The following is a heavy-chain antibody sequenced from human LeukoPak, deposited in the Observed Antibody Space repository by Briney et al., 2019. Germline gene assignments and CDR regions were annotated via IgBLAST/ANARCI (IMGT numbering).Heavy chain of an antibody. D-gene: IGHD3-22*01. CDR1: GYTLTELS. CDR3: ARGYYYDSSSDY. V-gene: IGHV1-24*01. Sequence: ASVKVSCKVSGYTLTELSMHWVRQAPGKGLEWMGGFDPEDGETIYAQKFQGRVTMTEDTSTDTAYMELSSLRSEDTAVYYCARGYYYDSSSDYWGQGTLVTVSS. J-gene: IGHJ4*02. CDR2: FDPEDGET.